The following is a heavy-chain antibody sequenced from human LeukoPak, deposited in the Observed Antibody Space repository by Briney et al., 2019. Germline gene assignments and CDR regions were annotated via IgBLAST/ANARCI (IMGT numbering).Heavy chain of an antibody. Sequence: GGSLRLSCAASGFTFSSYEMNWVHQAPGEGLEWVSCISSSGSTIYYADSVKGRFTISRDNAKNSLYLQMISLRAEDTAVYYCAELGITMIGGVWGKGTTVTISS. CDR1: GFTFSSYE. V-gene: IGHV3-48*03. D-gene: IGHD3-10*02. CDR2: ISSSGSTI. CDR3: AELGITMIGGV. J-gene: IGHJ6*04.